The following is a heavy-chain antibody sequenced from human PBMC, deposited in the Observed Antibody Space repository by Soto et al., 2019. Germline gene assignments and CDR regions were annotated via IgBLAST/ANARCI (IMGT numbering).Heavy chain of an antibody. CDR3: ALNAFDF. Sequence: QVQLVQSGAEVKKPGASVKLSCKTSGYTFSSYYIHWVRQAPGQGLEWVTIINPSDSSTSTTQKFQGRVTVTRDMSTSTVYMDLSSLRSEDTAVYYCALNAFDFWGQGTLVTVSS. V-gene: IGHV1-46*01. CDR1: GYTFSSYY. CDR2: INPSDSST. J-gene: IGHJ3*01.